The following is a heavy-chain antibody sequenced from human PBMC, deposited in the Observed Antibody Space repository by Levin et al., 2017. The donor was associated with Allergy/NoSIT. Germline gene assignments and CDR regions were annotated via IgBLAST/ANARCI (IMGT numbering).Heavy chain of an antibody. CDR3: AKAFNADGFNSAWGV. CDR2: ISWNSGSI. V-gene: IGHV3-9*01. CDR1: GFTFDDYA. J-gene: IGHJ4*02. D-gene: IGHD6-19*01. Sequence: SLKISCAASGFTFDDYAMHWVRQVPGKGLEWVSGISWNSGSIGYADSVKGRFTISRDNAKNSLYLQMNSLRAEDTALYYCAKAFNADGFNSAWGVWGQGTLVTVSS.